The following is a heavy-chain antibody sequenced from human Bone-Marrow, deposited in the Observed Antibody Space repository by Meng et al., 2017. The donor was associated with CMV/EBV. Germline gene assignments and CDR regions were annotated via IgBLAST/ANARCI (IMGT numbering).Heavy chain of an antibody. Sequence: GESLKISCAASGFTFSSYEMKWVRQAPGKGLEWVSSISSSSSYIYYADSVKGRFTISRDNAKNSLYLQMNSLRAEDTAVYYCAGYCSSTSCHWYAFDIWGQGTMVTVSS. CDR2: ISSSSSYI. D-gene: IGHD2-2*01. J-gene: IGHJ3*02. CDR3: AGYCSSTSCHWYAFDI. CDR1: GFTFSSYE. V-gene: IGHV3-21*01.